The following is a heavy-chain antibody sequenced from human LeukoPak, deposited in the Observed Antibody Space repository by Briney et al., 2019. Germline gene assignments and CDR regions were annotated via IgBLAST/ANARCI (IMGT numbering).Heavy chain of an antibody. J-gene: IGHJ4*02. D-gene: IGHD6-19*01. V-gene: IGHV3-48*04. CDR2: ISSSSSTI. CDR1: AFSLSAYN. Sequence: GGSLRLSCAASAFSLSAYNMNWVRQAPGKGLEWVSYISSSSSTIYYADSVKGRFTISRDNAKNSLYLQMNSLRAEDTAVYYCARDSGGIAVAGRGDYWGQGALVTVSS. CDR3: ARDSGGIAVAGRGDY.